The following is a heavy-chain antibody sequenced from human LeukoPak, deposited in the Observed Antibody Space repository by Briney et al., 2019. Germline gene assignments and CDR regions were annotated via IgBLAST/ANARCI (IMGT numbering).Heavy chain of an antibody. CDR1: GFTFSSYG. V-gene: IGHV3-33*01. Sequence: GGSLRLSCAASGFTFSSYGMHWVRQAPGKGLEWVAVIWYDGSNKYYADSVKGRFTISRDNSKNTLYLQMNSLRAEDTAVYYCARGKQPRQPHYYYYGMDVWGQGTTVTVSS. D-gene: IGHD6-13*01. CDR3: ARGKQPRQPHYYYYGMDV. CDR2: IWYDGSNK. J-gene: IGHJ6*02.